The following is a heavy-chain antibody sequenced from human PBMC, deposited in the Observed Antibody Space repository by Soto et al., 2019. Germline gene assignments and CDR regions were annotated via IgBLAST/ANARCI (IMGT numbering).Heavy chain of an antibody. D-gene: IGHD6-13*01. V-gene: IGHV3-30*18. CDR1: GFTFNNYG. J-gene: IGHJ3*01. Sequence: QVQLVESGGGVVQPGRSLRLSCAASGFTFNNYGMHWVRQAPGKGLEWVAAISNDANDKYYADSVKGRLNISRDNSKNTLYLQVNSLTTEDTAVYYCAKDQGIAASHGIDWGQGTMVTVSS. CDR3: AKDQGIAASHGID. CDR2: ISNDANDK.